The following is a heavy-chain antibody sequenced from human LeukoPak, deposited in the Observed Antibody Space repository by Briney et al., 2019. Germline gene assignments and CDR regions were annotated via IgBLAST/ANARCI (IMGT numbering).Heavy chain of an antibody. CDR3: ARDNAASSSSSSFDY. CDR2: INHSGST. J-gene: IGHJ4*02. V-gene: IGHV4-34*01. CDR1: GGSFSGYY. Sequence: SETLSLTCAVYGGSFSGYYWSWIRQPPGKGLEWIGEINHSGSTNYNPSPKSRVTISVDTSKNQFSLKLSSVTAADTAVYYCARDNAASSSSSSFDYWGQGTLVTVSS. D-gene: IGHD6-6*01.